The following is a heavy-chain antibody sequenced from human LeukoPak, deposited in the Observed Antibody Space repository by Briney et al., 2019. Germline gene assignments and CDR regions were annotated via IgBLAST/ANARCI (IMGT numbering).Heavy chain of an antibody. CDR3: ASRIVGATPSLYYYGMEV. D-gene: IGHD1-26*01. Sequence: SETLSLTCAVYGGSFSGYYWSWIRQPPGKGLEWIGEINHSGSTNYNPSLKSRVTISVDTSKNQFSLKLSSVTAADTAVYYCASRIVGATPSLYYYGMEVWGQGTTVTVSS. CDR2: INHSGST. J-gene: IGHJ6*02. CDR1: GGSFSGYY. V-gene: IGHV4-34*01.